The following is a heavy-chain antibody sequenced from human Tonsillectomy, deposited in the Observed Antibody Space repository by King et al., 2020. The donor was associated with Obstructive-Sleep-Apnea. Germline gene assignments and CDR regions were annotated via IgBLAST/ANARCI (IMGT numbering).Heavy chain of an antibody. CDR2: IVYSGST. V-gene: IGHV4-39*07. CDR1: CGSISSSSYY. CDR3: ARVPYITGWSGWFDP. Sequence: QLQESGPGLVKPSETLSLTCTVSCGSISSSSYYWGWIRQPPGKGLEWIGSIVYSGSTNYNPSLKSRVTISIDTSKNQFSLKLSSVTAADTAVYYCARVPYITGWSGWFDPWGQGTLVTVSS. D-gene: IGHD6-19*01. J-gene: IGHJ5*02.